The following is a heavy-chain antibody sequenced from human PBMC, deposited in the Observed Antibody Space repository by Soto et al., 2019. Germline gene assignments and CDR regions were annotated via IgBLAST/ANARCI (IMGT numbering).Heavy chain of an antibody. Sequence: QVQLQESGPGLVKPSQTLSLTCTVSGGSISSGGYYWSWIRHHPGQGLEWIGYIYYSGSTYYNPSLKSRVTISLDTPKNQFSLKLSSVTAADTAVYYCARHPIPNWNDGGFDYWGQGTLVTVSS. D-gene: IGHD1-1*01. CDR2: IYYSGST. J-gene: IGHJ4*02. CDR3: ARHPIPNWNDGGFDY. V-gene: IGHV4-31*03. CDR1: GGSISSGGYY.